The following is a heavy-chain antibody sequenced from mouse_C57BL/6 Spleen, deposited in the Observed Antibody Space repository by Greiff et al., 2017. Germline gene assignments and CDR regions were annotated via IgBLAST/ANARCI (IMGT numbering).Heavy chain of an antibody. CDR3: ARENYYGSSLFAMDY. J-gene: IGHJ4*01. V-gene: IGHV2-9-1*01. CDR1: GFSLTSYA. D-gene: IGHD1-1*01. Sequence: VHLVESGPGLVAPSQSLSITCTVSGFSLTSYAISWVRQPPGKGLEWLGVIWTGGGTNYNSALKSRLSISKDNSKSQVFLKMNSLQTDDTARYYCARENYYGSSLFAMDYWGQGTSVTVSS. CDR2: IWTGGGT.